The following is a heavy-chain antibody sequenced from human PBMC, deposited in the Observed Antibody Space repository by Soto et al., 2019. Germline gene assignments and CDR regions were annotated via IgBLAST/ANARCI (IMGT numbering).Heavy chain of an antibody. Sequence: SETLSLTCDVYGGFFSNYYWSWIRQPPGKGLEWIGEINHSGSTNYNPSLKSRVTISIDTSKTQFSLRLSSVTAADTAVYYCARGVRGIRDRLSMNWLDPWGQGTMVTVYS. CDR3: ARGVRGIRDRLSMNWLDP. CDR2: INHSGST. CDR1: GGFFSNYY. J-gene: IGHJ5*02. D-gene: IGHD2-15*01. V-gene: IGHV4-34*01.